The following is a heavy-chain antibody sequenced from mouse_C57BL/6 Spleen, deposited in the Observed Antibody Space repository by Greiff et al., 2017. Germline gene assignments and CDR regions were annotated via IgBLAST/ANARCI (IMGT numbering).Heavy chain of an antibody. Sequence: QLQLQQPGPELVKPGASVKMSCKASGYTFTSYWMHWVKQRPGHGLAWIGNINPSNGGPNYNEKFKSKATLTVDKSSRTAYMQLSSLTSEDAAVYYSARDYGSGYAMDYWGQGTSVTVTS. V-gene: IGHV1-53*01. J-gene: IGHJ4*01. CDR2: INPSNGGP. CDR3: ARDYGSGYAMDY. CDR1: GYTFTSYW. D-gene: IGHD1-1*01.